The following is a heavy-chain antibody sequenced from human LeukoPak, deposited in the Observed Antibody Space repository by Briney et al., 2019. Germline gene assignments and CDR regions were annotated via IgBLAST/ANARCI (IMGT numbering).Heavy chain of an antibody. J-gene: IGHJ4*02. Sequence: PSETLSLTCTVSGGSISSHYWSWIRQPPGKGLEWTGYVYYSGSTKYSPSLKSRVTISVETSKNQISLKLRSVTAADTAVYYCARHSTAMVTIDYWGQGTLVTVSP. D-gene: IGHD5-18*01. V-gene: IGHV4-59*08. CDR3: ARHSTAMVTIDY. CDR2: VYYSGST. CDR1: GGSISSHY.